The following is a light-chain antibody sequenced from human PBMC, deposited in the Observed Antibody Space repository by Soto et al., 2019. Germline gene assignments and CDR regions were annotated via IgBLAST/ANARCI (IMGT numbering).Light chain of an antibody. V-gene: IGKV3-15*01. CDR3: QQYNNCPEK. Sequence: EIVMTQSPATLSVTPGERATLSCRASQSVSSNLAWYQQKVGQAPRVLIYDASTRATGIPGRFSGSGSGTEFTLTISSLQSEDFAVYYCQQYNNCPEKFGQGTKVEIK. CDR1: QSVSSN. J-gene: IGKJ1*01. CDR2: DAS.